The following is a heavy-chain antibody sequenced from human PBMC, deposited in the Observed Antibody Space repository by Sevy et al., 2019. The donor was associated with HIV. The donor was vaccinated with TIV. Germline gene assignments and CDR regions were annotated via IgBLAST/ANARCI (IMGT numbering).Heavy chain of an antibody. Sequence: SETLSLTCTVSGGSIRSGTYYWNWIRQPAGKRLEWIGRIHTTGSTDYNPSLKSRVTISVDTSKNQFSLTLSSVTAADTAVYYCARSMVRGNTPHLDTFHYWGQGTLVTVSS. D-gene: IGHD3-10*01. V-gene: IGHV4-61*02. CDR3: ARSMVRGNTPHLDTFHY. J-gene: IGHJ4*02. CDR2: IHTTGST. CDR1: GGSIRSGTYY.